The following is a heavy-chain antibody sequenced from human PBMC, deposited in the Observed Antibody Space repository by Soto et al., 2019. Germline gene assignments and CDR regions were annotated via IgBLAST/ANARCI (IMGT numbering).Heavy chain of an antibody. D-gene: IGHD3-22*01. CDR2: ISYDGSNK. J-gene: IGHJ4*02. V-gene: IGHV3-30*18. CDR1: GFTFSSYG. CDR3: AKDRYYYDSSGYYPAY. Sequence: GGSLRLSCAASGFTFSSYGMHWVRQAPGKGLEWVAVISYDGSNKYYADSVKGRFTISRDNSKNTLYLQMNSLRAEDTAVYYCAKDRYYYDSSGYYPAYCGQGTLVTLSS.